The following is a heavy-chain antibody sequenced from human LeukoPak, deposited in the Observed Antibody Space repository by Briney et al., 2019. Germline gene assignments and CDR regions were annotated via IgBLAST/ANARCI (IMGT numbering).Heavy chain of an antibody. CDR3: ARQGYSDFSSRPFDY. Sequence: NPSETLSLTCTVSGGSISSSSYYWGWIRQPPGKGLEWIGSIYYSGSTYYNPSLKSRVTISVDTSKNQFSLRLNSVNAADTAVFYCARQGYSDFSSRPFDYWGQGTLVTVSS. CDR2: IYYSGST. D-gene: IGHD1-26*01. J-gene: IGHJ4*02. CDR1: GGSISSSSYY. V-gene: IGHV4-39*01.